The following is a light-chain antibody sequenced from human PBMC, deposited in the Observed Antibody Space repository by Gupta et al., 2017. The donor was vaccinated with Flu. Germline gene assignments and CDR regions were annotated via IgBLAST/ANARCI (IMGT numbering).Light chain of an antibody. V-gene: IGKV3D-15*01. CDR1: QNVGRN. Sequence: EAVMTQSPVTLSASPAERVTLSCRASQNVGRNLAWYQQKPGRPPRLLIFGASTRAADVPARFSGSGSGTDFTLTIDGLQSEDFVVYFCQQDNKWPISFGGGTTVDIK. CDR2: GAS. CDR3: QQDNKWPIS. J-gene: IGKJ4*01.